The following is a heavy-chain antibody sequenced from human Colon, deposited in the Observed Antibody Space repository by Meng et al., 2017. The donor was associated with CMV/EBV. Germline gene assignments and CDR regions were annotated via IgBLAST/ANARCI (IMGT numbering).Heavy chain of an antibody. CDR2: ISGSGSLI. CDR3: ARRNSSSWYRNYYHAMDV. D-gene: IGHD6-13*01. Sequence: GGSLRLSCAGSEFSFNDYEMNWVRQAPGGRLEWISYISGSGSLIYYADSVRGRFTISRDNAKKSLYLQMNSLRAEDTAVYYCARRNSSSWYRNYYHAMDVWGQGTTVTVSS. V-gene: IGHV3-48*03. J-gene: IGHJ6*02. CDR1: EFSFNDYE.